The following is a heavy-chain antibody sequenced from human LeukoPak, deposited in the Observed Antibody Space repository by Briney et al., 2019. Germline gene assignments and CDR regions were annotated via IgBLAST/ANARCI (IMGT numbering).Heavy chain of an antibody. J-gene: IGHJ5*02. CDR1: GGTFSSYA. Sequence: GASVKVSCKASGGTFSSYAISWVRQAPGQGLEWMGGIIPIFGTANYAQKFQGRVTITADKSTSTAYMELSSLRSEDTAVYYCARVIAAASTNLNWFDPWGQGTLVTVSS. D-gene: IGHD6-13*01. V-gene: IGHV1-69*06. CDR3: ARVIAAASTNLNWFDP. CDR2: IIPIFGTA.